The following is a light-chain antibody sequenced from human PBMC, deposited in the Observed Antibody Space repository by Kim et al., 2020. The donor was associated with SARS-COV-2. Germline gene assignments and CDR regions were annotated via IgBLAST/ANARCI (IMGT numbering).Light chain of an antibody. CDR1: SSDVGGYNY. J-gene: IGLJ3*02. CDR3: SSYTSSSTLE. V-gene: IGLV2-14*01. CDR2: EVS. Sequence: SVLTQPASVSGSPGQSITISCTGTSSDVGGYNYVSWYQQHPGKAPKLMIYEVSNRPSGVSNRFSGSKSGNTASLTISGLQAEDEADYYCSSYTSSSTLEFGGGTQLTVL.